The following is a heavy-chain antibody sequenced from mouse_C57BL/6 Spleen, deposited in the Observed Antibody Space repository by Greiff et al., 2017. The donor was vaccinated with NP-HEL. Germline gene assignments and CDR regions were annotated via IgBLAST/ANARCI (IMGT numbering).Heavy chain of an antibody. CDR1: GYTFTSYG. CDR3: AYYGSRNWYFDV. V-gene: IGHV1-81*01. Sequence: QVQLQQSGAELARPGASVKLSCKASGYTFTSYGISWVKQRTGQGLEWIGEIYPRSGNTYYNEKFKGKATLTADKSSSTAYMELRRLTSEDSAVYFCAYYGSRNWYFDVWGTGTTVTVSS. CDR2: IYPRSGNT. D-gene: IGHD1-1*01. J-gene: IGHJ1*03.